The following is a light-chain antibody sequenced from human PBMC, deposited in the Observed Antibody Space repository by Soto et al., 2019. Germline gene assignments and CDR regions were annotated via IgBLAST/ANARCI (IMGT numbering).Light chain of an antibody. Sequence: QSALTQPASVSGSPGQSITISCTGTSSDVGDYKYVSWYQQYPGKAPKLMIYEVSNRPSGVSNRFSGSKSGNTASLTISGLQAEDEVDYYCSSYTSSNTLFGGGTKLTVL. CDR1: SSDVGDYKY. J-gene: IGLJ2*01. V-gene: IGLV2-14*01. CDR2: EVS. CDR3: SSYTSSNTL.